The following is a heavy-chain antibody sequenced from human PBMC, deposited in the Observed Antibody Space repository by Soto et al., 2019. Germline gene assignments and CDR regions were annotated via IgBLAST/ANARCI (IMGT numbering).Heavy chain of an antibody. Sequence: GGSLRLSCAASGFTFSSYGMHWVRQAPGKGLEWVAVIWYDGSNKYYADSVKGRFTISRDNSKNTLYLQMNSLRAEDTAVYYCARNGLKMGYFDYWGQGTLVTVSS. CDR2: IWYDGSNK. V-gene: IGHV3-33*01. CDR1: GFTFSSYG. CDR3: ARNGLKMGYFDY. J-gene: IGHJ4*02.